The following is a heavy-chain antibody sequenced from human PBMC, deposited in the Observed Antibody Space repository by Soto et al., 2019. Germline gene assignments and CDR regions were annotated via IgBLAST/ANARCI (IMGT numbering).Heavy chain of an antibody. Sequence: SQTLSLTCAISGDSVSSNIAAWNWIRQSPSRGLEWLGRTYYRSKWYNDYAVSVKSRTTINPDTSKNQFSLQLNSVTPEDTAVYYCARENIAAAGRGLCYGMDVWGQGTTVTVSS. CDR1: GDSVSSNIAA. CDR3: ARENIAAAGRGLCYGMDV. CDR2: TYYRSKWYN. V-gene: IGHV6-1*01. J-gene: IGHJ6*02. D-gene: IGHD6-13*01.